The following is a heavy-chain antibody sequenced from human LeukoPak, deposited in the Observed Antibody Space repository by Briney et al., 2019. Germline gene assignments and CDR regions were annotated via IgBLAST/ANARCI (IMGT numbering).Heavy chain of an antibody. J-gene: IGHJ4*02. V-gene: IGHV3-30*18. CDR3: AKDGDTAMVS. CDR1: GFTFSNYA. D-gene: IGHD5-18*01. Sequence: GGSLRLSCAASGFTFSNYAMHWVRQAPGKGLEWVSIISFDGSNKYYADSVKGRFTISRDNSKNTLYLQMNSLRAEDTAVYYCAKDGDTAMVSWGQGTLVTVSS. CDR2: ISFDGSNK.